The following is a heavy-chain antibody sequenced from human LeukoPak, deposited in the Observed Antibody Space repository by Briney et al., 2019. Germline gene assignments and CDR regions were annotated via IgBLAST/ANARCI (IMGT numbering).Heavy chain of an antibody. J-gene: IGHJ6*02. Sequence: ASVKVSCKASGYTFTSYGISWVRQAPGQGLEWMGWISAYNGNTNYAQKLQGRVTMTTDTSTSTAYMELRSLRSDDTAVYYCASGGCSSTSCYEADYHYYYGMDVWGQGTTVTVSS. CDR2: ISAYNGNT. CDR3: ASGGCSSTSCYEADYHYYYGMDV. CDR1: GYTFTSYG. V-gene: IGHV1-18*01. D-gene: IGHD2-2*01.